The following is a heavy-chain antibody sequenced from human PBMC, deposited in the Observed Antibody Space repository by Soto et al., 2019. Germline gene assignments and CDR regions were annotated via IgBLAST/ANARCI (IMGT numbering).Heavy chain of an antibody. CDR2: ISGSGGST. CDR1: GFTLSSYA. J-gene: IGHJ4*02. Sequence: EVQLLESGGGLVQPGGSLRLSCAASGFTLSSYAMSWVRQAPGKGLVWVSAISGSGGSTDYADSVTGRFTISRDNSNNTLLPQMNTLRAEHTAVYYCPKDVVYRNYVNSFDYWGQGSLVTVSS. CDR3: PKDVVYRNYVNSFDY. D-gene: IGHD4-4*01. V-gene: IGHV3-23*01.